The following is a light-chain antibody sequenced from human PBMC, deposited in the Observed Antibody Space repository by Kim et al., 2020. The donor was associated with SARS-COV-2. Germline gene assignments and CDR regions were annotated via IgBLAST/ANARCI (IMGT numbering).Light chain of an antibody. CDR1: QSLLHSNGYNF. Sequence: DIVLTQSPLSLPVTPGEPASISCRSGQSLLHSNGYNFLDWYLQKPGQSPHLLIHLGSIRASGVPDRFSGSGSGTDFILKISRVEAEDVGVYYCKQASQAPWTFGQGTKVDIK. CDR2: LGS. J-gene: IGKJ1*01. V-gene: IGKV2-28*01. CDR3: KQASQAPWT.